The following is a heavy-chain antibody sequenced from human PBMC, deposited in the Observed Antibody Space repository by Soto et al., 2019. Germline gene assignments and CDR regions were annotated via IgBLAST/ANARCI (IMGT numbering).Heavy chain of an antibody. V-gene: IGHV1-18*01. Sequence: QVQLVQSGDEVKKPGASVKVSCKASGYIFVYYGIAWVRQAPGQGLEWMGWISPYTGNTHSATQVQGRLTMTTDTSTSTAYMDLGSLTSDDTAVYYCVMVDNYVTPTPQDVWGQGTTVTVSS. D-gene: IGHD3-16*01. J-gene: IGHJ6*02. CDR3: VMVDNYVTPTPQDV. CDR1: GYIFVYYG. CDR2: ISPYTGNT.